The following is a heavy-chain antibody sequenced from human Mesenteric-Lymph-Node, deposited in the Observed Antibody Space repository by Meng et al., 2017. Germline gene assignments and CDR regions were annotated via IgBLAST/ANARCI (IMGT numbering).Heavy chain of an antibody. J-gene: IGHJ4*02. CDR2: ISSSSSYI. CDR1: GFTFSSYS. CDR3: ARDPYYHSSSGYYSGYLY. Sequence: GESLKISCAASGFTFSSYSMNWVRQAPGKGLEWVSSISSSSSYIYYADSVKGRFTISRDNAKNSLFLQMNSLRAEDTAVYYCARDPYYHSSSGYYSGYLYWGQGTLVTVSS. V-gene: IGHV3-21*01. D-gene: IGHD3-22*01.